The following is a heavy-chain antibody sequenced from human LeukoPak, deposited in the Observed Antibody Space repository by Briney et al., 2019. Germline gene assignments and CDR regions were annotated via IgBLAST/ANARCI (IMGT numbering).Heavy chain of an antibody. CDR3: AKVQRGYSYGSSDY. J-gene: IGHJ4*02. Sequence: GGSLRLSCAASGFTFSTYSMNWVRQAPGKGLEWVATISSSGYYIYYADSMKGRFAISRDNYKNTLYLQMNSLRAEDTAVYYCAKVQRGYSYGSSDYWGQGTLVTVSS. CDR1: GFTFSTYS. CDR2: ISSSGYYI. D-gene: IGHD5-18*01. V-gene: IGHV3-21*04.